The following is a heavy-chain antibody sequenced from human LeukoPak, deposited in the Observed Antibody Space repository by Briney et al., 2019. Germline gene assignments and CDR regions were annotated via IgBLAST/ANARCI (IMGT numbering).Heavy chain of an antibody. CDR2: ISYDGSSE. CDR1: GFTFGNYG. D-gene: IGHD4-17*01. Sequence: PGGSLRLSCAVSGFTFGNYGMHWVRQAPGKGLEWVALISYDGSSEYYAGSVKGRFTIPRDNSKITVYLQMNSLKAEDTAVYYCAKELYNYGDYGAEGLDVGGQGTTVTAS. CDR3: AKELYNYGDYGAEGLDV. V-gene: IGHV3-30*18. J-gene: IGHJ6*02.